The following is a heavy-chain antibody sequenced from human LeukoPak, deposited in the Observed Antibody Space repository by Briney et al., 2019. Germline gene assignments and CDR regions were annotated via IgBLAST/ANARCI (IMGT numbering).Heavy chain of an antibody. Sequence: ASVKVSCKASGYTFTNYGISWVRQAPGQGLEWMGWISGYNGNTNYAQKFQGRITMTADTSTSTGYMELRSLRSEDTAVYYCASKLWFGENWFDPWGQGTLVTVSS. CDR2: ISGYNGNT. J-gene: IGHJ5*02. D-gene: IGHD3-10*01. CDR3: ASKLWFGENWFDP. CDR1: GYTFTNYG. V-gene: IGHV1-18*01.